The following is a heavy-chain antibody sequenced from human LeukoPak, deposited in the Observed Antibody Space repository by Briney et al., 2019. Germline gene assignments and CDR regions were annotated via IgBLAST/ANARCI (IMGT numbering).Heavy chain of an antibody. CDR1: GGTFSTYA. CDR2: IIPLFRTA. D-gene: IGHD6-19*01. J-gene: IGHJ4*02. Sequence: SVKVSCKASGGTFSTYALNWVRQAPGQGLEWMGGIIPLFRTAKYVQKFQGRVTITADESTTTAYMEVSSLRSDDTAVYYCARASNTGWFYFDYWGQGTLVTVSS. CDR3: ARASNTGWFYFDY. V-gene: IGHV1-69*13.